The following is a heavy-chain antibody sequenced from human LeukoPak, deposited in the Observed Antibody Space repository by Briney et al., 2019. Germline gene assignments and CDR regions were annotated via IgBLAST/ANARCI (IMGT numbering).Heavy chain of an antibody. J-gene: IGHJ4*02. CDR1: GYTFTSYG. CDR2: ISAYNGNT. Sequence: ASVKVSCKASGYTFTSYGISWVRQAPGQGLEWMGWISAYNGNTNYAQKLQGRVTMTTDTSTSTAYMELRSLRSDDTAVYYCARVLEDYYGSGSPGNDYWGQGTLVTVSS. CDR3: ARVLEDYYGSGSPGNDY. D-gene: IGHD3-10*01. V-gene: IGHV1-18*01.